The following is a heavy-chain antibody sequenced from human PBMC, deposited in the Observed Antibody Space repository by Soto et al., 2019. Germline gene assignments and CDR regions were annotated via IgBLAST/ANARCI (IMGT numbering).Heavy chain of an antibody. J-gene: IGHJ4*02. CDR2: ISSTTNYI. V-gene: IGHV3-21*06. Sequence: GSLSLSCADSGLTLTRYSMNWVRQAPGKGLEWVSSISSTTNYIYYGDSMKGRFTISRDNAKNSLYLEMNSLRAEDTAVYYWARESEDLTSNFDYWGQGTLVTVSS. CDR1: GLTLTRYS. CDR3: ARESEDLTSNFDY.